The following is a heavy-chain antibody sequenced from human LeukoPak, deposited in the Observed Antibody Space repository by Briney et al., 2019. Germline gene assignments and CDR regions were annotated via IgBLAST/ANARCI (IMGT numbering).Heavy chain of an antibody. CDR3: ARGLPWGGSLAFDI. J-gene: IGHJ3*02. Sequence: ASVKVSCKASGYTFTSYDINWVRQATGQGLEWMGWMNPNSGNTGYAQKFQGRVTMTRNTSISTAYMELSSLRSEDTAVYYCARGLPWGGSLAFDIWGQGTMVTVSS. D-gene: IGHD2-15*01. V-gene: IGHV1-8*01. CDR2: MNPNSGNT. CDR1: GYTFTSYD.